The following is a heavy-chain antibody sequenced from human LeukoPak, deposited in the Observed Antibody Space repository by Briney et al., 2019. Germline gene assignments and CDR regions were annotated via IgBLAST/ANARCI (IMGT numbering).Heavy chain of an antibody. Sequence: GESLKISCGGSGYSFTSYWIGWVRQMPGKGLGWMGIIYPGDSDTRYSPSFQGQVTISADKSISTAYLQWSSLKASDTAMYYCARHTYYYDSSGYDYRGQGTLVTVSS. V-gene: IGHV5-51*01. J-gene: IGHJ4*02. D-gene: IGHD3-22*01. CDR1: GYSFTSYW. CDR2: IYPGDSDT. CDR3: ARHTYYYDSSGYDY.